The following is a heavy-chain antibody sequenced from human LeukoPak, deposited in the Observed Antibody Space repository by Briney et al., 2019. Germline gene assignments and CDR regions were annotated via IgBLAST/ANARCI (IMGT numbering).Heavy chain of an antibody. D-gene: IGHD6-13*01. J-gene: IGHJ4*02. CDR1: GFAFRNYW. CDR3: ARESFGVAVGGTRVDY. V-gene: IGHV3-74*01. Sequence: GGTLRLSCVASGFAFRNYWMYWVRQGPGKGLVWLSRINPDGSTTTYADSVKGRFTISRDNAKNSLFLQMNSLRAEDTAVYYCARESFGVAVGGTRVDYWGQGTLVTVSS. CDR2: INPDGSTT.